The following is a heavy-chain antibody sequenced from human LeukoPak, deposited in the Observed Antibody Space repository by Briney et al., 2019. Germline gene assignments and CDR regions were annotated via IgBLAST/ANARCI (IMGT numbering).Heavy chain of an antibody. CDR3: ATYKTYYDSSGNPFDY. J-gene: IGHJ4*02. CDR1: GSSINSVYS. D-gene: IGHD3-22*01. CDR2: IYHNGNT. V-gene: IGHV4-38-2*02. Sequence: PSETLSLTCTVFGSSINSVYSWGWIRQPPGKGLEWIGSIYHNGNTYYNSSLKSRVTISVHTSENQFSLKLSSVTAADTAVYYCATYKTYYDSSGNPFDYWGQGTLVTVSS.